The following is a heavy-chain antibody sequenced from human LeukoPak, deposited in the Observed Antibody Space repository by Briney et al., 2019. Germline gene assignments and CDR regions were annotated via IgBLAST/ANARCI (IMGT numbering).Heavy chain of an antibody. CDR2: ISSSSSYI. Sequence: GGSLRLSCAASGFTFSSYRMNWVRKAPGKGLEWVSSISSSSSYIYYADSVKGRFTISRDNAKNSLYLQMNSLRAEDTAVYYCARAIAAAGTSSWFDPWGQGTLVTVSS. V-gene: IGHV3-21*01. D-gene: IGHD6-13*01. CDR1: GFTFSSYR. J-gene: IGHJ5*02. CDR3: ARAIAAAGTSSWFDP.